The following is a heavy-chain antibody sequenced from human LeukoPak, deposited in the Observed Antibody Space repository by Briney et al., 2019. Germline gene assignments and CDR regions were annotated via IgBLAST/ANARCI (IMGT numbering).Heavy chain of an antibody. J-gene: IGHJ4*02. CDR3: AEFGYDCWSGIKRFDY. CDR1: GFTLKSYH. D-gene: IGHD3-3*01. CDR2: ISGSGGST. Sequence: GGSVSLFCAASGFTLKSYHMSWVRQARGKGLEWVSAISGSGGSTYYADYVKGRFTISRDNSKNTLYLQMNSLQAEDTAVYYCAEFGYDCWSGIKRFDYWGQASLVAVSS. V-gene: IGHV3-23*01.